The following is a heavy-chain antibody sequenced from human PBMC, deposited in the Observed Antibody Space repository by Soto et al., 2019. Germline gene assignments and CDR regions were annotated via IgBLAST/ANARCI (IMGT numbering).Heavy chain of an antibody. Sequence: ASVKVSCKASGYSLTGYYMHWVRRAPGQGLEWMGGIIPIFGTANYAQKFQGRVTITADESTSTAYMELSSLRSEDTAVYYCASYDSSGYYLSYAFDIWGQGTMVTVSS. CDR3: ASYDSSGYYLSYAFDI. J-gene: IGHJ3*02. D-gene: IGHD3-22*01. CDR1: GYSLTGYY. CDR2: IIPIFGTA. V-gene: IGHV1-69*13.